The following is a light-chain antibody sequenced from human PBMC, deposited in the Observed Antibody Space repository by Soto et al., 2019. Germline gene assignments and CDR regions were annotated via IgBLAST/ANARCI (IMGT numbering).Light chain of an antibody. CDR2: GAS. CDR3: QQYSNWPPRT. Sequence: EIVLTQSPGTLSLSPGERATLSCRASQSVSSKYLAWYQQKPGQAPRLLIYGASTRATGIPPRFSGSGSGTEFTLTISSLQSEDSAVYYCQQYSNWPPRTFGQGTKVDIK. V-gene: IGKV3-15*01. J-gene: IGKJ1*01. CDR1: QSVSSKY.